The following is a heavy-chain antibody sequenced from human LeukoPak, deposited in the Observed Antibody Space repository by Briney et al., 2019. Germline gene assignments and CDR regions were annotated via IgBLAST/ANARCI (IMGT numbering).Heavy chain of an antibody. CDR1: GYTFTGYY. V-gene: IGHV1-8*02. J-gene: IGHJ4*02. D-gene: IGHD2-2*01. CDR2: INPNSGNT. Sequence: GASVKVSCKASGYTFTGYYMHWVRQAPGQGLEWMGWINPNSGNTGYAQKFQGRVTMTRNTSTRTAYMELTSLKSEDTAVYYCARGFGSTSWYFPIDYWGQGTLVTVSS. CDR3: ARGFGSTSWYFPIDY.